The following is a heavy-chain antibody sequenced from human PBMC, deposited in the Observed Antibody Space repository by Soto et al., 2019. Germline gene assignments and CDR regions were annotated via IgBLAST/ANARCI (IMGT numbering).Heavy chain of an antibody. CDR1: GFTFSSYG. CDR3: AKDRTPFWWSGVFYTMDA. Sequence: QVQLVESGGGVVQPGRSLRLSCAASGFTFSSYGMHWVRQAPGKGLEWVAVISYDGSNKYYADSVKGRFTISRDNSKNTLFLQMNSLRAEDTAVYYCAKDRTPFWWSGVFYTMDAWGQGTTVTVSS. CDR2: ISYDGSNK. D-gene: IGHD3-16*01. J-gene: IGHJ6*02. V-gene: IGHV3-30*18.